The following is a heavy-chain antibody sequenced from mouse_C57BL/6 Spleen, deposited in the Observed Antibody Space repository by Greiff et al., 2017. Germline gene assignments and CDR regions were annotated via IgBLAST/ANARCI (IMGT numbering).Heavy chain of an antibody. CDR2: INPSSGYT. CDR3: ARGTTVVGDY. CDR1: GYTFTSYT. J-gene: IGHJ4*01. V-gene: IGHV1-4*01. D-gene: IGHD1-1*01. Sequence: QVQLQQSGAELARPGASVKMSCKASGYTFTSYTMHWVKQRPGPGLEWIGYINPSSGYTKYNQKFKDKATLTADKSSSTAYMQLSSLTSEDSAVYYCARGTTVVGDYWGQGTSVTVSS.